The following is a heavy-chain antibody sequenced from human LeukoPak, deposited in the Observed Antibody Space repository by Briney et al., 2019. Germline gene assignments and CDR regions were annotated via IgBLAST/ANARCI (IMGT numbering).Heavy chain of an antibody. Sequence: GGSLRLSCAASGFIFSTYAMHWVRQAPGKGLEWVSFIRYDGNNKYYGDSVKGRFTISRDNSKNTLYLQMNSLRAEDTAVYYCAKAPRSLWFGELSWFDPWGQGTLVTVSS. J-gene: IGHJ5*02. V-gene: IGHV3-30*02. CDR3: AKAPRSLWFGELSWFDP. CDR2: IRYDGNNK. CDR1: GFIFSTYA. D-gene: IGHD3-10*01.